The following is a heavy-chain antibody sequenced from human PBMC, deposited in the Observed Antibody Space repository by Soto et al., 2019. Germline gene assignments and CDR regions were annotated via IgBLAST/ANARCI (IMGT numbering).Heavy chain of an antibody. V-gene: IGHV3-66*01. Sequence: PXXSLRLCYAASGFTVTRAYVRWVTQPPGKGLDWVSIIYSGDTTYYAASVKGRFSISRDSSKNTLYLQMNTLRVEDTAVYYCARGVRFLEWSLWGQGTLVTVSS. CDR2: IYSGDTT. CDR1: GFTVTRAY. J-gene: IGHJ4*02. CDR3: ARGVRFLEWSL. D-gene: IGHD3-3*01.